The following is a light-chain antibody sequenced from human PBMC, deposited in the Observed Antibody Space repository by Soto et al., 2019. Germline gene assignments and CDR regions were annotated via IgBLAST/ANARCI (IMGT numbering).Light chain of an antibody. J-gene: IGLJ2*01. CDR1: NSNIGADYG. CDR2: NFT. Sequence: QSVLTQPPSVSGAPGQRVTISCTGSNSNIGADYGVHWYQQFPGTAPKLLISNFTNRPSGVPDRFSGYRSGSSASLATPGLQFEDEADYYCQSFDSSLTGPILGEGTKLTVL. CDR3: QSFDSSLTGPI. V-gene: IGLV1-40*01.